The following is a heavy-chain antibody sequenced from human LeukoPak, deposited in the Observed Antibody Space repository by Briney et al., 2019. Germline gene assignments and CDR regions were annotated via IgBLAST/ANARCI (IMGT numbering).Heavy chain of an antibody. D-gene: IGHD1-26*01. V-gene: IGHV4-34*01. CDR2: INHSGST. CDR3: AGGRIVRYYYYGMDV. J-gene: IGHJ6*04. CDR1: GGSFSGYY. Sequence: SETLSLTCAVYGGSFSGYYWSWIRQPPGKGLEWLGEINHSGSTNYNPSLKSRVTISVDTSKNQFSLKLSSVTAADTAVYYCAGGRIVRYYYYGMDVWGKGTTVTVSS.